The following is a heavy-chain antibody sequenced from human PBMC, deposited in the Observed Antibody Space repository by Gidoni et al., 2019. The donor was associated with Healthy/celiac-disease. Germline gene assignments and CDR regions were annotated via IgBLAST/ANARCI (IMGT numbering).Heavy chain of an antibody. CDR3: ARGSAYCGGDCYPPAY. CDR1: GGTFSSYA. D-gene: IGHD2-21*02. Sequence: QVQLVQSGAEVKKHGSSVTVSCKASGGTFSSYAISWVRQAPGQGLEWMGGVIPILGTANYAQKFQVRVTITADKSTSTAYMDLSSLRSEDTAVYYCARGSAYCGGDCYPPAYWGQGTLVTVSS. J-gene: IGHJ4*02. V-gene: IGHV1-69*06. CDR2: VIPILGTA.